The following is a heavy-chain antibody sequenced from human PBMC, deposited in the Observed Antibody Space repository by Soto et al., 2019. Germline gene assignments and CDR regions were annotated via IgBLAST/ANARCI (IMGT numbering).Heavy chain of an antibody. CDR2: IFHSGSP. V-gene: IGHV4-59*11. CDR3: ARYSSDSCHPAYCFDY. D-gene: IGHD2-2*01. J-gene: IGHJ4*02. Sequence: LSLTCTVSGGSMSRHFWVWIRQPPGKRLEWVGFIFHSGSPSYNPSLKSRVTISVDTSKNQFSLRLTSVTAADTAVYYCARYSSDSCHPAYCFDYWGQGALVTVSS. CDR1: GGSMSRHF.